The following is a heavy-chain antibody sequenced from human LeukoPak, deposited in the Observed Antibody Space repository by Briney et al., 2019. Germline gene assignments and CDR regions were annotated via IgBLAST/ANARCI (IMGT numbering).Heavy chain of an antibody. CDR1: RFTFSSYA. CDR2: ISGSGGST. D-gene: IGHD6-19*01. Sequence: PEGSLRLSCLASRFTFSSYALSWVRQAPEKGLEWVSTISGSGGSTYYADSVKGRFTISRDNSKNTLYLQMNSLRAEDTAVYYCAKQQDSSGWYDIDYWGQGTLVTVSS. CDR3: AKQQDSSGWYDIDY. J-gene: IGHJ4*02. V-gene: IGHV3-23*01.